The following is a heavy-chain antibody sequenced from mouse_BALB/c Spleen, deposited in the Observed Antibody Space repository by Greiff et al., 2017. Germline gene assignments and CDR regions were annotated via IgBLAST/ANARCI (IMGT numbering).Heavy chain of an antibody. D-gene: IGHD1-1*01. CDR3: ARGYGSSYAMDY. CDR2: IDPANGNT. CDR1: GFNIKDTY. J-gene: IGHJ4*01. V-gene: IGHV14-3*02. Sequence: EVQRVESGAELVKPGASVKLSCTASGFNIKDTYMHWVKQRPEQGLEWIGRIDPANGNTKYDPKFQGKATITADTSSNTAYLQLSSLTSEDTAVYYCARGYGSSYAMDYWGQGTSVTVSS.